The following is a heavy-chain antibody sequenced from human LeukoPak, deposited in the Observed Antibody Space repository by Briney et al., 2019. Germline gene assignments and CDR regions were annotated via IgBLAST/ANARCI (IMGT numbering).Heavy chain of an antibody. CDR2: INPNNGVT. Sequence: ASVKVSCKASGYTFSDYYIHWVRQAPGQGLEWLGWINPNNGVTKSAQKFQGRVTMTRDTSISTAYMDLSRLRSDDTAVYYCARGGGLDIWGQGTMVTVSS. V-gene: IGHV1-2*02. J-gene: IGHJ3*02. CDR1: GYTFSDYY. D-gene: IGHD2-15*01. CDR3: ARGGGLDI.